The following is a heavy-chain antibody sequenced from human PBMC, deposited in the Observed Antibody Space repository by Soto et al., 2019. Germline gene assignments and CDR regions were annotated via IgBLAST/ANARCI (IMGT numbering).Heavy chain of an antibody. D-gene: IGHD2-2*01. CDR2: IKQDGSEK. V-gene: IGHV3-7*01. CDR3: AREYCSSTSCYFIVGYYYYMDV. J-gene: IGHJ6*03. Sequence: PGGSLRLSCAASGFTFSSYWMSWVRQAPGKGLEWVANIKQDGSEKYYVDSVKGRFTISRDNAKNSLYLQMNSLRAEDTAVYYCAREYCSSTSCYFIVGYYYYMDVWGKGTTVTVSS. CDR1: GFTFSSYW.